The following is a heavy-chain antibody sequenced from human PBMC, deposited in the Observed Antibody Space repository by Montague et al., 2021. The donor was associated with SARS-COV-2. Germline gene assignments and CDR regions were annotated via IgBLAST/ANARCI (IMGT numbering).Heavy chain of an antibody. D-gene: IGHD3-22*01. V-gene: IGHV4-59*01. CDR1: GGSISSYY. Sequence: SETLSLTCTVSGGSISSYYWSWIRQPPGKGLEWIGYIYYSGSTNXNPSLKSRVTISVDTSKNQFSLKLSSVTAADTAVYYCARGMHYYDSSGYYFDHWGQGTLVTVSS. J-gene: IGHJ4*02. CDR3: ARGMHYYDSSGYYFDH. CDR2: IYYSGST.